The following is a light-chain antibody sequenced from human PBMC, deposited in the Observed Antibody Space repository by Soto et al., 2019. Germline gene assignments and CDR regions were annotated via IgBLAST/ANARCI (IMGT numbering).Light chain of an antibody. CDR2: DAS. CDR3: QHYKNWWT. J-gene: IGKJ1*01. V-gene: IGKV3-15*01. Sequence: EIVMTQSPSTLSVSPGERATLSCRASQSVSSDLAWYQQNPGQPPRLLIYDASTRATGIPARFSGSGSGTEFTLTISSRQSDDFAVYYCQHYKNWWTFGQGTKVEIK. CDR1: QSVSSD.